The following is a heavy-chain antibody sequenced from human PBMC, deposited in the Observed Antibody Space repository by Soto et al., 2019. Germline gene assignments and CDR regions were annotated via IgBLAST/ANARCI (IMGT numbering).Heavy chain of an antibody. CDR1: GGIFGSHG. CDR3: VRDRRIYYSDPHDEFVASDYEV. V-gene: IGHV1-69*01. CDR2: FIPIFRTL. Sequence: QVQLIQSEAEVKKPGSSVGVSCTASGGIFGSHGFSWVRQAPGQRLEWVGGFIPIFRTLTYTEKFQARVTIAADESTNTVYLDLSSLTSEDTAVYYCVRDRRIYYSDPHDEFVASDYEVWGQGTMVSVSS. D-gene: IGHD3-22*01. J-gene: IGHJ3*01.